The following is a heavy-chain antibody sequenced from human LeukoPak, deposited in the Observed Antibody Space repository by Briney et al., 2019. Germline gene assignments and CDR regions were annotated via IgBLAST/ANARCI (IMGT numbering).Heavy chain of an antibody. CDR1: GGSISSSSYY. Sequence: SETLSLTCTVSGGSISSSSYYWGWIRQPPGKGLEWIGSIYYSGSTYYNPSLKSRVTISVDTSKNQFSLRLSSVTAADTAVYYCAGGYSYGSTYYYMDVWGKGTTVTISS. J-gene: IGHJ6*03. D-gene: IGHD5-18*01. CDR3: AGGYSYGSTYYYMDV. V-gene: IGHV4-39*07. CDR2: IYYSGST.